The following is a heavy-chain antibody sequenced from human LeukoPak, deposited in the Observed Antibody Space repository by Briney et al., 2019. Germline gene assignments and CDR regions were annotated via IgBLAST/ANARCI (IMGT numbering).Heavy chain of an antibody. D-gene: IGHD6-19*01. CDR3: VRHNGWYDY. J-gene: IGHJ4*02. CDR1: GFTVRNYK. Sequence: PGGSLRLSCAASGFTVRNYKMKWVRQAPGRGLESVASISDTTSNTHYTDSVKGRLTIARDNAKNSLYLQMNSLRTEHTAVYYCVRHNGWYDYWGQGTLVTASS. CDR2: ISDTTSNT. V-gene: IGHV3-21*01.